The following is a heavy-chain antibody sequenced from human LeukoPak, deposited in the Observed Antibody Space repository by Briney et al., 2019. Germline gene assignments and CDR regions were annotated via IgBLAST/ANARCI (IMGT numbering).Heavy chain of an antibody. Sequence: GGSLRLSCAASGFTFSSYAMSWVRQAPGKGLEWVSAISGSGGSTYYADSVKGRFTISRDNSKNTLYLQMNSLRAEDTAVYYCARAESSNWYWYFDLWGRGTLVTVSS. D-gene: IGHD6-13*01. CDR1: GFTFSSYA. V-gene: IGHV3-23*01. CDR3: ARAESSNWYWYFDL. CDR2: ISGSGGST. J-gene: IGHJ2*01.